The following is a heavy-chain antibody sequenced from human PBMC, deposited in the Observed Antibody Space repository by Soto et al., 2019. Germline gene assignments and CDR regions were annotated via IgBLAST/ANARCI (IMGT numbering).Heavy chain of an antibody. CDR2: IYYSGST. CDR3: ARVYWLGRRYYDSSGSSGFFDY. Sequence: QVQLQESGPGLVKPSQTLSLTCTVSGGSISSGDYYWSWIRQPPGKGLEWIGYIYYSGSTYYNPSLKIRVTTSVDTSKNQCYRKLSSVTAAATAVYYCARVYWLGRRYYDSSGSSGFFDYWGQGTLVTVSS. V-gene: IGHV4-30-4*01. J-gene: IGHJ4*02. D-gene: IGHD3-22*01. CDR1: GGSISSGDYY.